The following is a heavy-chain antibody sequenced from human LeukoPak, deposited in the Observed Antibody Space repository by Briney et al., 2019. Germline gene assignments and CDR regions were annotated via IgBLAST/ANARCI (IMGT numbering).Heavy chain of an antibody. D-gene: IGHD2-2*01. J-gene: IGHJ4*02. CDR1: GGSFSGYY. CDR2: INHSGST. CDR3: ARDSCSSTSCSSRAYYFDY. Sequence: KPSETLSLTCAVYGGSFSGYYWSWIRQPPGKGLVWIGEINHSGSTNYNPSLKSRVTISVDTSKNQFSLKLSSVTAADTAVYYCARDSCSSTSCSSRAYYFDYWGQGTLVTVSS. V-gene: IGHV4-34*01.